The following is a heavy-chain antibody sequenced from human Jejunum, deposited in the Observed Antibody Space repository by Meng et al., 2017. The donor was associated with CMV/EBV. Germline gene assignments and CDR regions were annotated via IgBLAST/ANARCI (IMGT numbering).Heavy chain of an antibody. J-gene: IGHJ4*02. CDR2: ISYDGSNE. Sequence: SGFTFSTYPIHWVRQAPGKGLEWMAVISYDGSNEFCADSVKGRFTISRDNSKNTLYLQMNSLRAEDTAVYYCATDYTSGYNRFFDYWGQGTLVTVSS. CDR3: ATDYTSGYNRFFDY. V-gene: IGHV3-30-3*01. D-gene: IGHD3-22*01. CDR1: GFTFSTYP.